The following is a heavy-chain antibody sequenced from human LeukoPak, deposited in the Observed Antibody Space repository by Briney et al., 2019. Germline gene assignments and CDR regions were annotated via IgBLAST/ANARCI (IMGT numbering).Heavy chain of an antibody. J-gene: IGHJ3*02. CDR1: GGSFSGYY. CDR2: INHSGST. V-gene: IGHV4-34*01. CDR3: ARWGLRGGDCYFPYDAFDI. Sequence: SETLSLTCAVYGGSFSGYYWSWIRQPPGQGLEWIGEINHSGSTSYNPSLKSRVTISVDTSKNQFSLKLSSVTAADTAVYYCARWGLRGGDCYFPYDAFDIWGQGTMVTVSS. D-gene: IGHD2-21*02.